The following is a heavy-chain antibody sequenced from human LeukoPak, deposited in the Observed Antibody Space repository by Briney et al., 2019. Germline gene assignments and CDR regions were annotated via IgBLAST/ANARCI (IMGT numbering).Heavy chain of an antibody. D-gene: IGHD5-24*01. CDR3: ARDHGDGYNQREP. Sequence: ASVKVSCKASGGTFSSYAISWVRQAPGQGLEWMGRIIPIFGIANYAQKFQGRVTITADKSTSTAYIELGSLRSEDTAVYYCARDHGDGYNQREPWGQGTLVTVSS. CDR1: GGTFSSYA. V-gene: IGHV1-69*04. CDR2: IIPIFGIA. J-gene: IGHJ5*02.